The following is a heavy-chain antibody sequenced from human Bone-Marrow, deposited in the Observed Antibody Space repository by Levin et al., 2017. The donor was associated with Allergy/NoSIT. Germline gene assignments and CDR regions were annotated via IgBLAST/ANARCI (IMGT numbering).Heavy chain of an antibody. CDR2: IKSKTDGGTT. D-gene: IGHD4-17*01. Sequence: GGSLRLSCAASGFTFSNAWMSWVRQAPGKGLEWVGRIKSKTDGGTTDYAAPVKGRFTISRDDSKNTLYLQMNSLQAEDTAVYYCTTAGDYSSFDYWGQGPLVTVSS. CDR1: GFTFSNAW. CDR3: TTAGDYSSFDY. V-gene: IGHV3-15*01. J-gene: IGHJ4*02.